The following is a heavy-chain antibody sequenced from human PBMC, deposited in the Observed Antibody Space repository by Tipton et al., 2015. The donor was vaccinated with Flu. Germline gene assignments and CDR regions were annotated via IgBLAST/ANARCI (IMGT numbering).Heavy chain of an antibody. CDR1: GDSIRSDYY. CDR3: ARKMTESRQNWKYIDY. CDR2: IFHTGTT. Sequence: TLSLTCTVSGDSIRSDYYWGWIRQPPGKGLEWIGNIFHTGTTYYNPSLKGRVTLSVDRSTNQFSLKLSSVTAADTAVYYCARKMTESRQNWKYIDYWGQGTLVTVSS. V-gene: IGHV4-38-2*02. J-gene: IGHJ4*02. D-gene: IGHD1-1*01.